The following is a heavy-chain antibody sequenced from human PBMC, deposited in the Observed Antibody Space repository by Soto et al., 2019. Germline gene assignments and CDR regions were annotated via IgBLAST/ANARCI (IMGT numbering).Heavy chain of an antibody. J-gene: IGHJ6*02. CDR2: FIPQFRTS. Sequence: QVFLVQSGADVKKPGSSVKVSCEASGRSFASYAISWVRQAPGQGFEWMGGFIPQFRTSKYAQKFQGRLTVTADKSASTAYMELSSLRSEDTAVYYCVRVVVPGFGGYYGMDVWGQGTTVIVSS. CDR3: VRVVVPGFGGYYGMDV. D-gene: IGHD2-21*01. CDR1: GRSFASYA. V-gene: IGHV1-69*06.